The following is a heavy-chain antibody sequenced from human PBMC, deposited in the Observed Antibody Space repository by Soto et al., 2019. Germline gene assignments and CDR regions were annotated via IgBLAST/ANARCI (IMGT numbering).Heavy chain of an antibody. CDR3: ATIPAALYYYYGMDV. CDR1: GYTFTGYY. CDR2: INPNSGGT. J-gene: IGHJ6*02. Sequence: ASVKVSCKASGYTFTGYYMHWVRQAPGQGLEWMGWINPNSGGTNYSQKFQGRVTMTRDTSISTAYMELSRLRSDDTAVYYCATIPAALYYYYGMDVWGQGTTVTVSS. D-gene: IGHD2-2*01. V-gene: IGHV1-2*02.